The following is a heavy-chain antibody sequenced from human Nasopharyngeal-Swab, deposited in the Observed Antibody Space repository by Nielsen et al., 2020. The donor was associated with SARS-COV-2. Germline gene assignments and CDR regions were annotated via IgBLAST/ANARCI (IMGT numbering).Heavy chain of an antibody. CDR1: GFTFSSYG. CDR2: IWYDGSNK. Sequence: GESLKISCAASGFTFSSYGMHWVRQAPGKGLEWVAVIWYDGSNKYYADSVKGRFTIPRDNSKNTLYLQMNSLRAEDTAVYYCARDAGSRFDPWGQGTLVTVSS. J-gene: IGHJ5*02. V-gene: IGHV3-33*01. CDR3: ARDAGSRFDP.